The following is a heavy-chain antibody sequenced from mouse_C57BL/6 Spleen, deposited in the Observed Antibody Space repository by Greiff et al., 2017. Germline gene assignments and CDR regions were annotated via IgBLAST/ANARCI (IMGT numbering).Heavy chain of an antibody. V-gene: IGHV5-16*01. CDR3: ARAGYYYGSSHYFDY. CDR2: INYDGSST. J-gene: IGHJ2*01. Sequence: EVQLVESEGGLVQPGSSMKLSCTASGFTFSDSYMAWVRQVPEKGLEWVANINYDGSSTYYLDSLKSRFIISRDNAKNILYLQMSSLKSEDTATYYCARAGYYYGSSHYFDYWGQGTTLTVSS. CDR1: GFTFSDSY. D-gene: IGHD1-1*01.